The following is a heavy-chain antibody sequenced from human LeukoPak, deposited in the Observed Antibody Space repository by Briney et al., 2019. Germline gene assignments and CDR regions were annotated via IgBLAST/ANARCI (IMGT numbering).Heavy chain of an antibody. CDR1: GFTFGDYA. CDR2: IRSKAYGGTT. CDR3: TRTPHSPLGYCSSTSCYQKNFFDY. Sequence: GRSLRLSCTASGFTFGDYAMSWVRQAPGKGLEWVGFIRSKAYGGTTEYAASVKGRFTISRDDSKSIAYLQMNSLKTEDTAVYYCTRTPHSPLGYCSSTSCYQKNFFDYWGQGTLVTVSS. J-gene: IGHJ4*02. D-gene: IGHD2-2*01. V-gene: IGHV3-49*04.